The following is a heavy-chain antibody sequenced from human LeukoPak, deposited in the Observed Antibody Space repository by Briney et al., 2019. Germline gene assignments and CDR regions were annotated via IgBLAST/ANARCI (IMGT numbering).Heavy chain of an antibody. CDR1: GGSISSGDYY. Sequence: SETLSLTCTVSGGSISSGDYYWSWIRQPPGKGLEWIGYIYYSGSTYYNPSLKSRITISVDTSENRFSLKLSSVTATDTAVYYCARDCSGGSCYGAFDIWGQGTMVTVSS. CDR2: IYYSGST. J-gene: IGHJ3*02. CDR3: ARDCSGGSCYGAFDI. V-gene: IGHV4-30-4*01. D-gene: IGHD2-15*01.